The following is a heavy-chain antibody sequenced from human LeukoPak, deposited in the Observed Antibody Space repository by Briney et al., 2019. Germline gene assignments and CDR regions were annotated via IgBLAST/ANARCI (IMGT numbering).Heavy chain of an antibody. Sequence: PSETLSLTCTVSGGSISSSSYYWGWIRQPPGKGLEWIGSIYYSGSTYYNPSLKSRVTISVDTSKNQFSLKLSSVTAADTAVYYCARTRTDYDFWSGYYSGPFDYWGQGTLVTVSS. D-gene: IGHD3-3*01. J-gene: IGHJ4*02. V-gene: IGHV4-39*01. CDR2: IYYSGST. CDR1: GGSISSSSYY. CDR3: ARTRTDYDFWSGYYSGPFDY.